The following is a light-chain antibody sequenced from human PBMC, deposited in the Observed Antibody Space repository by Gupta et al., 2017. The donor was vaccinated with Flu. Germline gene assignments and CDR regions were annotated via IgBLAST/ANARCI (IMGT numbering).Light chain of an antibody. Sequence: ERVTLSWRTSQNVVDDFAWYQHKPGRAPRLLIYGAFTRAPGVPDRFSGSRSGTDFTLTITSLQSEDFAVYYCQQYNNWPLYLFGRGTKLEIK. CDR3: QQYNNWPLYL. V-gene: IGKV3-15*01. J-gene: IGKJ2*01. CDR1: QNVVDD. CDR2: GAF.